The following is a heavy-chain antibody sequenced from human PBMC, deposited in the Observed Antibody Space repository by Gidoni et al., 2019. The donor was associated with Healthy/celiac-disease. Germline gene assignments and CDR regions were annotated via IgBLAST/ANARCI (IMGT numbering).Heavy chain of an antibody. J-gene: IGHJ4*02. V-gene: IGHV3-48*02. CDR1: GFTFSSYS. D-gene: IGHD3-22*01. Sequence: EVQLVESGGGLVQPGGSLRLSCAASGFTFSSYSMNWVRQAPGKGLEWVSYISSSSSTIYYAYSVKGRFTISKDNAKNSLYLQMNSLRDEDTAVYYCARDTTMIVVVMAGARGFDYWGQGTLVTVSS. CDR3: ARDTTMIVVVMAGARGFDY. CDR2: ISSSSSTI.